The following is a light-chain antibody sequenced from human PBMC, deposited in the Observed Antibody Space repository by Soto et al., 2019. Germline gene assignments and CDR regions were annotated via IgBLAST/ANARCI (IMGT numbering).Light chain of an antibody. CDR3: LQDYNYPPLIP. V-gene: IGKV1-6*01. J-gene: IGKJ5*01. CDR2: AAS. CDR1: QGIRSD. Sequence: AIQMTQSPSSLSASVGDRVTITCRASQGIRSDLGWYQQKPGKAPKLLIYAASSLQSGVPSRFSGSGSGTDFTLTISSLQPEDFATYYCLQDYNYPPLIPFGQGTRLEIK.